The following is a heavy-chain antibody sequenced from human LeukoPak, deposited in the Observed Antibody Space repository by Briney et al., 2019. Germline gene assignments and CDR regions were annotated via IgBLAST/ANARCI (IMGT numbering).Heavy chain of an antibody. D-gene: IGHD6-6*01. CDR3: ARGPLGQLVRYYYYMDV. J-gene: IGHJ6*03. CDR1: GFTFSSYA. Sequence: PGGSLRLSCAASGFTFSSYAMSWVRQAPGKGLEWVANIKQDGSGKYYVDSVKGRFTISRDNAKNSLYLQMNSLRAEDTAVYYCARGPLGQLVRYYYYMDVWGKGTTVTVSS. V-gene: IGHV3-7*01. CDR2: IKQDGSGK.